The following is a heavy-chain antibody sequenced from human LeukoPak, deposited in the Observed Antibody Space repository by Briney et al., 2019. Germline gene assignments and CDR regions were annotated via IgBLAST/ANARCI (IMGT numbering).Heavy chain of an antibody. J-gene: IGHJ6*04. CDR1: GFTFSSYE. CDR2: ISSSGSTI. Sequence: GGSLRLSCAASGFTFSSYEKNWVRQAPGKGREWVSYISSSGSTIYYADSVKGRFTISRDNAKNSLYLQMNSLRAEDTAVYYCAELGITMIGGVWGKGTTVTISS. CDR3: AELGITMIGGV. D-gene: IGHD3-10*02. V-gene: IGHV3-48*03.